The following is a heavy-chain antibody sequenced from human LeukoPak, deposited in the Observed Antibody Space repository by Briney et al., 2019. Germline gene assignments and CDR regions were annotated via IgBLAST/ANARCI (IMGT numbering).Heavy chain of an antibody. CDR2: IYPGDSHT. J-gene: IGHJ4*02. CDR3: ARNDFWSGPDY. D-gene: IGHD3-3*01. V-gene: IGHV5-51*01. CDR1: GYSFTSYW. Sequence: GESLKISCKGSGYSFTSYWIGWVRQMPGKGLEWMGIIYPGDSHTRYSPSFQGQVTISADKTIGTAYLQWSSLKASDTAMYYCARNDFWSGPDYWGQGTLVTVSS.